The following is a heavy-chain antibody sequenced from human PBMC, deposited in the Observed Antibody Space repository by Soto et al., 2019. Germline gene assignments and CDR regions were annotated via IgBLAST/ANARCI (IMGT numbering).Heavy chain of an antibody. CDR3: VRVGVGIGNHFDS. V-gene: IGHV4-59*12. CDR1: NGSISGFY. CDR2: IHYSGRT. J-gene: IGHJ4*02. Sequence: SWETLSLTCIVSNGSISGFYWTWIRQPPGKILEWIGYIHYSGRTDYNPSLTSRATMSVDTSKNQFSLNLKSITAADTAVYYCVRVGVGIGNHFDSWGRGTLVTVSS. D-gene: IGHD1-26*01.